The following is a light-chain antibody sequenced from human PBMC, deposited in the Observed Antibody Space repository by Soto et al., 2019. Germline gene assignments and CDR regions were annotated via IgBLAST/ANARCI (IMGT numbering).Light chain of an antibody. Sequence: EIVMTQYPATLSVSPGERVTLSCRASQSVGTNLAWYQQKPGQAPRLLIYGASSRPTGIPDRFSGSGSGTDFTLTISRLEPEDFAVYYCQQYGSSPTFGQGTRLEIK. V-gene: IGKV3-20*01. CDR3: QQYGSSPT. CDR1: QSVGTN. CDR2: GAS. J-gene: IGKJ5*01.